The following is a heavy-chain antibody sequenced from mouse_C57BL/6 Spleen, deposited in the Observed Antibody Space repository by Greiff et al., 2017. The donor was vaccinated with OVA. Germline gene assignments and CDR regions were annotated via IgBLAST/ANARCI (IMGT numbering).Heavy chain of an antibody. D-gene: IGHD2-4*01. Sequence: QVQLQQPGAELVMPGASVKLSCKASGYTFTSYWMHWVKQRPGQGLEWIGEIDPSDSYTNYNQKFKGKSTLTVDKSSSTAYMQLRSLRSEDAAVYNCARRGLRRGDYAMDYWGQGTSVTVSS. V-gene: IGHV1-69*01. CDR3: ARRGLRRGDYAMDY. CDR1: GYTFTSYW. J-gene: IGHJ4*01. CDR2: IDPSDSYT.